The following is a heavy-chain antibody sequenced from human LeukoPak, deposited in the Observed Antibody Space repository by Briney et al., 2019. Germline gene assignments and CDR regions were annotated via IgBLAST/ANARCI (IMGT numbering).Heavy chain of an antibody. CDR3: ARLGTPLSYCGGDCWDFDY. V-gene: IGHV5-51*01. CDR2: IYPGDSDT. Sequence: GESLKISCKDSGYSFTSYWIGWVRQMPGKGLEWMGIIYPGDSDTRYSPSFQGQVTISADKSISTAYLQWSSLKASDTAMYYCARLGTPLSYCGGDCWDFDYWGQGTLVTVSS. CDR1: GYSFTSYW. J-gene: IGHJ4*02. D-gene: IGHD2-21*02.